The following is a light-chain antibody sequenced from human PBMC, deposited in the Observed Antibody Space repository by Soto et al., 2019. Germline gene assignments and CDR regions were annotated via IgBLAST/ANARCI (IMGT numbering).Light chain of an antibody. CDR1: SSDVGGYKY. J-gene: IGLJ1*01. V-gene: IGLV2-8*01. CDR2: EVN. Sequence: QSALTQPPSASGSPGQSVTISCTGTSSDVGGYKYVSWYQQHPGKAPKLMIFEVNKRPSGVPDRFSGSKSGNTASLTVSGLQAEDEADYYCCSYAGDYTFVFGTGTKLTVL. CDR3: CSYAGDYTFV.